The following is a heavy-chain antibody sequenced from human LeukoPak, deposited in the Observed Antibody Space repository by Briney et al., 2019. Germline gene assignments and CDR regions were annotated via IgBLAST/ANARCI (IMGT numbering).Heavy chain of an antibody. CDR3: ARNSSLTTVKGGWFDP. Sequence: SETLSLTCAVSGYSINNGYSWGWIRQRPGKGLEWIGNIYHSGYAYYNPSLKSRVTISMDTSKNQFFLKLSSVTAADTAVYYCARNSSLTTVKGGWFDPWGQGTLVTVSS. V-gene: IGHV4-38-2*01. CDR1: GYSINNGYS. CDR2: IYHSGYA. J-gene: IGHJ5*02. D-gene: IGHD4-11*01.